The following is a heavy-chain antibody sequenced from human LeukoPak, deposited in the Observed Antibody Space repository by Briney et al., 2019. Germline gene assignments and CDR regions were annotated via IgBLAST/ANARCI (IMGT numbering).Heavy chain of an antibody. D-gene: IGHD3-10*01. V-gene: IGHV1-46*01. J-gene: IGHJ4*02. Sequence: ASVKVSCKASVYAFTSYYMHWVRQAPGQGLEWMGIINPSGGSTRYAQKFQGRVTMTRDTSTSTVYMELSSLRSEDTAVYYCARDAPVVRGVIIAFDYWGQGTLVTVSS. CDR3: ARDAPVVRGVIIAFDY. CDR1: VYAFTSYY. CDR2: INPSGGST.